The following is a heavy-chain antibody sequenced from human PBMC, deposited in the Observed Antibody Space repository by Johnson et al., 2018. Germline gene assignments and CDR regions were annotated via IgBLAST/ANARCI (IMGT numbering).Heavy chain of an antibody. CDR2: IYSGGST. Sequence: VQLQESGGGLIQPGGSLRLSCAASGFTVSSNYMSWVRQAPGKGLEWVSVIYSGGSTYFADSVKGRFTISRDSAKNTLYLQMNSLRAEDTAMYYGARDGGLRGSYPDYYHYYGMDVWGQGTTVTVSS. V-gene: IGHV3-53*01. CDR3: ARDGGLRGSYPDYYHYYGMDV. CDR1: GFTVSSNY. J-gene: IGHJ6*02. D-gene: IGHD3-16*02.